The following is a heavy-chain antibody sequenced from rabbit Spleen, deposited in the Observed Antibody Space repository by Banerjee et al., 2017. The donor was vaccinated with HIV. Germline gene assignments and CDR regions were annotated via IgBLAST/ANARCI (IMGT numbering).Heavy chain of an antibody. Sequence: QSLEESGGDLVKPGASLTLTCKASGFSFSSSDYMCWVRQAPGKGLEWISCIAGGSSDFTYSATWAKGRFTCSKTSSTTVTLQMTSLTVADTATYFCARDTGSSFSSYGMDLWGPGTLVTVS. V-gene: IGHV1S40*01. CDR2: IAGGSSDFT. CDR3: ARDTGSSFSSYGMDL. CDR1: GFSFSSSDY. D-gene: IGHD8-1*01. J-gene: IGHJ6*01.